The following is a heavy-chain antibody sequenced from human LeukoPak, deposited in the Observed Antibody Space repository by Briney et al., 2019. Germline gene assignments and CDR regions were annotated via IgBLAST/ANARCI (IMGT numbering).Heavy chain of an antibody. CDR2: TSGSGDTT. D-gene: IGHD3-22*01. Sequence: GGSLRLSRVGSGITFNTYAMRWVRQAPGKGLEWVSSTSGSGDTTYYADSVKGRFTISRDNSKNTLYLQMSSLRAEDTAVYYCVNRGGLLLYFIYWGQGTLVTVSS. CDR1: GITFNTYA. V-gene: IGHV3-23*01. CDR3: VNRGGLLLYFIY. J-gene: IGHJ4*02.